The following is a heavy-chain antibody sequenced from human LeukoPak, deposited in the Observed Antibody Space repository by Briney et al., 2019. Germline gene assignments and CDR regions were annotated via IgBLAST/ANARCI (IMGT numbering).Heavy chain of an antibody. CDR3: ARESGVRGVIYY. Sequence: SETLSLTCAVYGGSFSSYYWTWIRQPPGKGLEWIGYIYYSGSTNYNPSLRSRVTISVDTSKNQFSLRLSSVTAADTAVYYCARESGVRGVIYYWGQGTLVTVSS. D-gene: IGHD3-10*01. CDR2: IYYSGST. CDR1: GGSFSSYY. V-gene: IGHV4-59*12. J-gene: IGHJ4*02.